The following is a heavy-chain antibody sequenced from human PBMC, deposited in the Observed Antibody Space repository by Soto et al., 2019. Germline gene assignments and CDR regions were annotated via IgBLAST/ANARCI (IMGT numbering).Heavy chain of an antibody. CDR1: GYTFTSYA. V-gene: IGHV1-3*01. CDR3: ARGRFLEWSNRFDP. CDR2: INAGNGNT. J-gene: IGHJ5*02. Sequence: ASVKVSCKASGYTFTSYAMHWVRQAPGQRLEWMGWINAGNGNTKYSQKFQGRVTITRDTSASTAYMELSSLRSEDTAVYYCARGRFLEWSNRFDPWGQGTLVTVSS. D-gene: IGHD3-3*01.